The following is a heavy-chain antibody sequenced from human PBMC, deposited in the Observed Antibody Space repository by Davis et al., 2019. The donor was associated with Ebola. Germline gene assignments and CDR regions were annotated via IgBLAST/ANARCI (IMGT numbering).Heavy chain of an antibody. D-gene: IGHD3-10*01. CDR2: IYYSGST. CDR3: ARTVRDKFGELLYYYYGMDV. CDR1: GGSISSYY. V-gene: IGHV4-39*01. Sequence: MPSETLSLTCTVSGGSISSYYWGWIRQPPGKGLEWIGSIYYSGSTYYNPSLKSRVTISVDTSKNQFSLKLSSVTAADTAVYYCARTVRDKFGELLYYYYGMDVWGKGTTVTVSS. J-gene: IGHJ6*04.